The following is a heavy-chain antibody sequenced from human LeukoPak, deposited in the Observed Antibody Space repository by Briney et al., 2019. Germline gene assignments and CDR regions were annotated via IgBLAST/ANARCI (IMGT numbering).Heavy chain of an antibody. CDR2: ISSSSSYI. J-gene: IGHJ3*02. Sequence: PGGSLRLSCAASGFTFSSYSMNWVRQAPGKGLEWVSSISSSSSYIYYADSVKGRFTISRDNAKISLYLQMNSLRAEDTAVYYCAKARGQWLSDHDAFDIWGQGTMVTVSS. CDR3: AKARGQWLSDHDAFDI. D-gene: IGHD6-19*01. CDR1: GFTFSSYS. V-gene: IGHV3-21*01.